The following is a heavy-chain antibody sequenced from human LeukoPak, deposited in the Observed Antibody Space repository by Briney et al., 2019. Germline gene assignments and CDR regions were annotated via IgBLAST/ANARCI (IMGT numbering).Heavy chain of an antibody. J-gene: IGHJ4*02. CDR1: GFTFKDYA. Sequence: GGSLTLSCAASGFTFKDYAMSWVRQAPARGLEWVASLRGDGETFYADSVRGRFTLSREDSRNSVYLHLNNLRVGDTAVYFCAKARWVSSADAVLWGQGPVVTVS. V-gene: IGHV3-23*01. D-gene: IGHD3-16*01. CDR3: AKARWVSSADAVL. CDR2: LRGDGET.